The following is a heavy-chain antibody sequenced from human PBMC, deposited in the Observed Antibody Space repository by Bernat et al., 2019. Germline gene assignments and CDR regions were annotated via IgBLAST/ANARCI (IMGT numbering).Heavy chain of an antibody. D-gene: IGHD7-27*01. J-gene: IGHJ3*02. CDR2: ISSGGSTR. CDR3: ARDLKDGDPKPDAFDI. V-gene: IGHV3-48*02. CDR1: GFTFSTYS. Sequence: EVQLVESGGGLVQPGGSLRLSCAVSGFTFSTYSLNWVRQAPGKGWEWVSYISSGGSTRYHADSVKGRFTISRDKSKNSLYLQMNSLRDEDTAVYYCARDLKDGDPKPDAFDIWGQGKMVTVSS.